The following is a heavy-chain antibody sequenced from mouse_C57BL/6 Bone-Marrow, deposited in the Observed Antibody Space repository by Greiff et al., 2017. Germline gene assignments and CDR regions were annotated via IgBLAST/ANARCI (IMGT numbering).Heavy chain of an antibody. J-gene: IGHJ2*01. V-gene: IGHV1-22*01. CDR2: INPNNGGT. D-gene: IGHD1-1*01. CDR1: GYTFTDYN. CDR3: AKRRITTVVASFDY. Sequence: EVQLQQSGPELVKPGASVKMSCKASGYTFTDYNMHWVKQSHGKSLEWIGNINPNNGGTSYNQKFKGKATLTVNKSSSTAYMELRSLTSEDSAVYYCAKRRITTVVASFDYWGQGTTLTVSS.